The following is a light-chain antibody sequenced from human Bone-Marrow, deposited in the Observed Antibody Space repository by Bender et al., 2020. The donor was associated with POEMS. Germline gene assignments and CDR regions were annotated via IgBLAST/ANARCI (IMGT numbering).Light chain of an antibody. CDR3: CSYAGTSTVV. CDR2: EDT. V-gene: IGLV2-23*01. J-gene: IGLJ1*01. CDR1: SSDVGGYNY. Sequence: QSALTQPASVSGSPGQSITISCTGTSSDVGGYNYVSWYQQHPGKAPKLMIHEDTKRPSGVSNRFSASKSGNTASLTVSGLQAEDEADYYCCSYAGTSTVVFGSGTKVTVL.